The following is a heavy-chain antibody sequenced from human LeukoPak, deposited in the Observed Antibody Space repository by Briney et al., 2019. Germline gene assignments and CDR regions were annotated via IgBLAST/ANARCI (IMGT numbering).Heavy chain of an antibody. J-gene: IGHJ5*02. CDR2: ISYDGSNK. D-gene: IGHD3-22*01. CDR3: ARGPYSSGSIVLPMLFDP. Sequence: GGSLRLSCAASGFTFSSYGMHWVRQAPGKGLEWVAVISYDGSNKYYADSVKGRFTISRDNAKNSLYLQMNSLRAEDTAVYYSARGPYSSGSIVLPMLFDPWGQGTLVTVSS. CDR1: GFTFSSYG. V-gene: IGHV3-30*03.